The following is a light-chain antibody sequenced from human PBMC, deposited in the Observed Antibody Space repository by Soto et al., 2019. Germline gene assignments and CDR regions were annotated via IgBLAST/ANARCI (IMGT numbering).Light chain of an antibody. Sequence: EIVLTPSPGTLSLSPGERATLSCRASQSVSSYLAWYQQKPGQAPRLLIYGASKRATGFPARFSGSGSGTDFTLTISSLQSEDFAVYYCQQYNNWPWTFGQGTKGDI. CDR1: QSVSSY. CDR2: GAS. CDR3: QQYNNWPWT. J-gene: IGKJ1*01. V-gene: IGKV3-15*01.